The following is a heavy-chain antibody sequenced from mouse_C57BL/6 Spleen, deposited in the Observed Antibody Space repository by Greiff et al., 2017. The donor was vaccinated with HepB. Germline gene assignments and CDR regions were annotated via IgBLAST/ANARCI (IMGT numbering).Heavy chain of an antibody. J-gene: IGHJ1*03. CDR2: IDPENGDT. Sequence: EVKLMESGAELVRPGASVKLSCTASGFNIKDDYMHWVKQRPEQGLEWIGWIDPENGDTEYASKFQGKATITADTSSNTAYLQLSSLTSEDTAVYYCTTWEVTTLHWYFDVWGTGTTVTVSS. V-gene: IGHV14-4*01. CDR3: TTWEVTTLHWYFDV. CDR1: GFNIKDDY. D-gene: IGHD2-2*01.